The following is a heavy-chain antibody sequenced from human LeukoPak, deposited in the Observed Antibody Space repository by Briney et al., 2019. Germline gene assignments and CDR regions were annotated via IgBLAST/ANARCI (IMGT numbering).Heavy chain of an antibody. Sequence: ASVKVSCKASGYTFTSYGISWVRQAPGQGLEWMGWISAYNGNTNYAQKLQGRVTMTTDTSTSTAYMELRSLRSDDTAVYYCARVPLPRITMIVVVSPPDYWGQGTLVTVSS. V-gene: IGHV1-18*01. D-gene: IGHD3-22*01. CDR1: GYTFTSYG. CDR2: ISAYNGNT. CDR3: ARVPLPRITMIVVVSPPDY. J-gene: IGHJ4*02.